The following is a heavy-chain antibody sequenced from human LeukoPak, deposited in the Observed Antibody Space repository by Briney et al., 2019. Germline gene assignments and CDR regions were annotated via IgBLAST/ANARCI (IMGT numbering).Heavy chain of an antibody. D-gene: IGHD1-1*01. CDR3: ARGAVNRYNWNDDNFYYYYMDV. J-gene: IGHJ6*03. CDR1: GYTFTGYY. CDR2: INPNSGGT. Sequence: VASVKVSCKASGYTFTGYYMHWVRQAPGQGLEWMGWINPNSGGTNYAQKFQGRVTMTRDTSISTAYMELRSLRSGDTAVYYCARGAVNRYNWNDDNFYYYYMDVWGKGTTVTISS. V-gene: IGHV1-2*02.